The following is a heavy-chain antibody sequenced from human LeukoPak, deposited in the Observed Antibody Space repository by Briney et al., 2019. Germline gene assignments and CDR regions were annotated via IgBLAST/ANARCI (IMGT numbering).Heavy chain of an antibody. CDR2: ISRSGSTK. CDR3: ARETPDSSSWTAFDF. D-gene: IGHD6-13*01. V-gene: IGHV3-48*02. Sequence: PGGSLRLSCAASGFTFSSYGMHWVRQAPGKGLERVSSISRSGSTKYYADSVKGRFTISRDNAKNSLSLQMNSLRDEDTAVYYCARETPDSSSWTAFDFWGQGTLVTVSS. CDR1: GFTFSSYG. J-gene: IGHJ4*02.